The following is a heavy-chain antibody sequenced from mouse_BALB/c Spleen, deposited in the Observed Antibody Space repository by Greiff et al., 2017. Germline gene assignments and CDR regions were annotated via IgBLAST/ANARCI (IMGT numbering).Heavy chain of an antibody. CDR2: ISSGGSYT. J-gene: IGHJ4*01. CDR1: GFTFSSYG. Sequence: EVQLVESGGDLVKPGGSLKLSCAASGFTFSSYGMSWVRQTPDKRLEWVATISSGGSYTYYPDSVKGRFTISRDNAKNTLYLKMSSLKSEDTAMYNCAKHGGRYDGYAMDYWGQGTSVTVSS. V-gene: IGHV5-6*01. D-gene: IGHD2-12*01. CDR3: AKHGGRYDGYAMDY.